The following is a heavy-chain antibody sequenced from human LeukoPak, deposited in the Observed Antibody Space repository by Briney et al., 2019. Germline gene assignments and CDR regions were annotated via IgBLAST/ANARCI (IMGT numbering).Heavy chain of an antibody. CDR2: IYYSGST. CDR1: GGSISSGDYY. Sequence: SETLSLTCTVSGGSISSGDYYWSWIRQPPGKGLEWIGYIYYSGSTYYNPSLKSRVTISVDTSKNQFSLKLSSVTAADTAVYYCARGGDFRSGYYIDYWGQGTLVTVSS. J-gene: IGHJ4*02. CDR3: ARGGDFRSGYYIDY. D-gene: IGHD3-3*01. V-gene: IGHV4-30-4*01.